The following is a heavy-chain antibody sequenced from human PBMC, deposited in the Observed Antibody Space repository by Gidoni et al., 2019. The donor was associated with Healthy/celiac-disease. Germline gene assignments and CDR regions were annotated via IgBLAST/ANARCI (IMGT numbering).Heavy chain of an antibody. V-gene: IGHV3-20*01. D-gene: IGHD6-6*01. J-gene: IGHJ4*02. CDR1: GFPFDDYG. CDR3: ARNPTSSSSSIGDY. CDR2: MNWNGGST. Sequence: EVQLVESGGGVVRPGGSLRLSGAAYGFPFDDYGMSWVRQAPGKGLELVSGMNWNGGSTGYADSVKCRFTISRDNAKNSLYLQMNSLRAEDTALYHCARNPTSSSSSIGDYWGQGTLVIVSS.